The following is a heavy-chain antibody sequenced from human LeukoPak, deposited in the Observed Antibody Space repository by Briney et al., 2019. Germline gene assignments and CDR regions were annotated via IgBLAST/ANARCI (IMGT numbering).Heavy chain of an antibody. CDR2: ISYDGSNK. V-gene: IGHV3-30*18. CDR3: AKPYCSGYSCYYYYGMDV. CDR1: GFSFSSYG. Sequence: HAGGSLRLSCAASGFSFSSYGMHWVRQAPGKGLEWVAVISYDGSNKYYADSVKGRFTISRDNSKNTLYLQMNSLRAEDTAVYYCAKPYCSGYSCYYYYGMDVWGQGTTVTVSS. J-gene: IGHJ6*02. D-gene: IGHD2-15*01.